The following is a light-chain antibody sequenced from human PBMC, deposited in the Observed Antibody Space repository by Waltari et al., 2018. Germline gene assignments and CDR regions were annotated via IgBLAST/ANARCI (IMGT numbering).Light chain of an antibody. J-gene: IGLJ3*02. CDR2: LDS. CDR1: KLRDQF. CDR3: QAWASTNWA. Sequence: SHELTQPPSVSVSPGQTATIPCSGDKLRDQFASWYQQRPCQSPVLVIYLDSKRPSGIPERFSGSNSGETATLTISGTQATDEADYYCQAWASTNWAFGGGTKLTVL. V-gene: IGLV3-1*01.